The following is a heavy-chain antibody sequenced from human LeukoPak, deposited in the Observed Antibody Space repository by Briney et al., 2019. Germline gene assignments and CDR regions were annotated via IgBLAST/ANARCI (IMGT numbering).Heavy chain of an antibody. Sequence: ASVTVSCKASGYTFTSYYMHWVRQAPGQGLEWMGWINPNSGGTNYAQKFQGRVTMTRDTSISTAYMELSRLTSDDTAVYYCARAGPYYYDSSNAFDIWGQGTMVTVSS. CDR1: GYTFTSYY. CDR3: ARAGPYYYDSSNAFDI. V-gene: IGHV1-2*02. J-gene: IGHJ3*02. CDR2: INPNSGGT. D-gene: IGHD3-22*01.